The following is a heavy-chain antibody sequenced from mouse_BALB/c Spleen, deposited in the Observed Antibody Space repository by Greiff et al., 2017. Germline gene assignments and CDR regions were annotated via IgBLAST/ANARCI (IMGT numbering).Heavy chain of an antibody. J-gene: IGHJ2*01. CDR3: ARGGVYYYGSLDY. Sequence: EVKLMESGGGLVKPGGSLKLSCAASGFTFSDYYMYWVRQTPEKRLEWVATISDGGSYTYYPDSVKGRFTISRDNAKNNLYLQMSSLKSEDTAMYYCARGGVYYYGSLDYWGQGTTLTVSS. CDR1: GFTFSDYY. CDR2: ISDGGSYT. V-gene: IGHV5-4*02. D-gene: IGHD1-1*01.